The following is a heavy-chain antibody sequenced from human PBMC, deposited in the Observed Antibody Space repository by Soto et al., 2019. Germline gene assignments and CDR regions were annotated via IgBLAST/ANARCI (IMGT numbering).Heavy chain of an antibody. CDR2: INHSGST. J-gene: IGHJ5*02. CDR3: AREDMGMAIYP. D-gene: IGHD2-15*01. V-gene: IGHV4-34*01. Sequence: SETLSLTCAVYGGSFSGYYWSWIRQPPGKGLEWIGEINHSGSTNYNPSLKSRVTISVDTTKNQFSLKLSSVTAADTAVYYCAREDMGMAIYPWGQGTLVTVSS. CDR1: GGSFSGYY.